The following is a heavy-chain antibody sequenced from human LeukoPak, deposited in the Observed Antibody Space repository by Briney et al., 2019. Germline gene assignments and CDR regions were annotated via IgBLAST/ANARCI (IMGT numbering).Heavy chain of an antibody. J-gene: IGHJ4*02. CDR3: ASSYGDSSGPFDY. Sequence: SRGATAYTCTSYWICGVPEALGQRLEWMGWISAYNGNTNYAQKLQGRVTMTTDTSTSTAYMELRSLRSDDTAVYYCASSYGDSSGPFDYWGQGTLVTVSS. D-gene: IGHD3-22*01. CDR2: ISAYNGNT. CDR1: AYTCTSYW. V-gene: IGHV1-18*01.